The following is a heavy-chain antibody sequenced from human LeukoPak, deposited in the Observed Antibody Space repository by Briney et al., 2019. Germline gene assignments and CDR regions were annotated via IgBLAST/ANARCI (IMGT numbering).Heavy chain of an antibody. D-gene: IGHD5-24*01. Sequence: PSETLSLTCTVSGGSISSYYWSWIRQPPGKGLEWIGYIYYSGGTNYNPSLKSRVTISVDTSKNQFSLKLSSVTAADTAVYYCARDRDGYLYYFDYWGQGTLVTVSS. J-gene: IGHJ4*02. CDR1: GGSISSYY. CDR2: IYYSGGT. V-gene: IGHV4-59*01. CDR3: ARDRDGYLYYFDY.